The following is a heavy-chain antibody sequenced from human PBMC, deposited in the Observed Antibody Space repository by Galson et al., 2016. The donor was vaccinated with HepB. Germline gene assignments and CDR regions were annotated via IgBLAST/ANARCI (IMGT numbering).Heavy chain of an antibody. Sequence: SETLSLTCTVSGGPITNNYYWAWIRQSPGKGLEWIGSLHHGGTTYYNPSLMSRFTTSVDTSKNQFSLNLNSVTAADTAFYYCARHALLGAKDFHNWGQGTLVTVS. CDR2: LHHGGTT. D-gene: IGHD1-26*01. CDR3: ARHALLGAKDFHN. CDR1: GGPITNNYY. V-gene: IGHV4-39*01. J-gene: IGHJ4*02.